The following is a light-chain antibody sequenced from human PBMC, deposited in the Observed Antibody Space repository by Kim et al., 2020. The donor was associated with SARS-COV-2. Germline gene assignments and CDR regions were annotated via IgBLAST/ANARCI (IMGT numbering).Light chain of an antibody. V-gene: IGLV1-44*01. CDR2: SNN. CDR1: SSNSGSKP. J-gene: IGLJ7*01. CDR3: QSYDSSLSHAV. Sequence: GQGVTIYGSGTSSNSGSKPVNWYQQRPGTAPKLLIYSNNQRPSGVPDRFSGSKSGTSASLAITGLQAEDEADYSCQSYDSSLSHAVFGGGTQLTVL.